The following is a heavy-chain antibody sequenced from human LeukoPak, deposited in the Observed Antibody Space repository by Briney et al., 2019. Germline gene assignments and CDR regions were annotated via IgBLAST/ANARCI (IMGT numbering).Heavy chain of an antibody. CDR2: IIPIFGTA. CDR1: GGTFSSYA. Sequence: SVKVSCKASGGTFSSYAISWVRQAPGQGLEWMGGIIPIFGTANCAQKFQGRVTITTDESTSTAYMELSSLRSEDTAVYYCASRKYYYGSGSYGDWGQGTLVTVSS. V-gene: IGHV1-69*05. CDR3: ASRKYYYGSGSYGD. D-gene: IGHD3-10*01. J-gene: IGHJ4*02.